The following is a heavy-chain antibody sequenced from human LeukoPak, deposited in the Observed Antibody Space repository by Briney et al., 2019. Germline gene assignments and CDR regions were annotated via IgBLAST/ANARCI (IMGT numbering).Heavy chain of an antibody. D-gene: IGHD1-14*01. V-gene: IGHV4-30-4*01. CDR1: GGSISSGDYY. J-gene: IGHJ5*02. Sequence: SETLSLTCTVSGGSISSGDYYWSWIRQPPGKGLEWIGYIYYSGSTYYNPSLKSRVTISVDTSKNQFSLKLSSVTATDTAVYYCARENNHLTWFDPWGQGTLVTVSS. CDR2: IYYSGST. CDR3: ARENNHLTWFDP.